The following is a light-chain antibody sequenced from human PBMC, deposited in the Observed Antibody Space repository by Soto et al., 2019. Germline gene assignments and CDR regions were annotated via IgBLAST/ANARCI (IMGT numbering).Light chain of an antibody. Sequence: QSALTQPASVSGSSGQSITISCTGTSSDVGYYNYVSWYQQHPGKAPRLMIHDVSNRPSGISNRFSGSKSGNTASLTISGLQAEDEADYYCSSYTSGSTYVFGTGTKVTVL. CDR1: SSDVGYYNY. V-gene: IGLV2-14*01. CDR3: SSYTSGSTYV. CDR2: DVS. J-gene: IGLJ1*01.